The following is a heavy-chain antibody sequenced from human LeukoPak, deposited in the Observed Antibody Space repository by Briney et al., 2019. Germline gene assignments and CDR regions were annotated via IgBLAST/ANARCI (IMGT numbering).Heavy chain of an antibody. J-gene: IGHJ4*02. Sequence: PGGSLRLSCAASGFTFSSYSFNWVRQAPGKGLEWVSSISGSSSYIFYADSVRGRFTISRDNAKNSLYLQMDSLSAEDTAVYYCARWALYISAANKNPGFDYWGQGTLVTVSS. D-gene: IGHD6-19*01. CDR1: GFTFSSYS. CDR3: ARWALYISAANKNPGFDY. V-gene: IGHV3-21*01. CDR2: ISGSSSYI.